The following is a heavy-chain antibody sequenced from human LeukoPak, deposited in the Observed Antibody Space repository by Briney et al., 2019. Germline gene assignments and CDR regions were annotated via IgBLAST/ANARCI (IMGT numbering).Heavy chain of an antibody. CDR2: ISTSGSSI. V-gene: IGHV3-11*01. J-gene: IGHJ4*02. Sequence: GGSLRLSCAASGFTFRDYHMSWIRQAPGKGLEWVSYISTSGSSIYYADSVKGRFTISRDNAKNSLYLQMNSLRVEDTAVYYCARSASGSLFDYWGQGTLVTVSS. CDR3: ARSASGSLFDY. D-gene: IGHD3-10*01. CDR1: GFTFRDYH.